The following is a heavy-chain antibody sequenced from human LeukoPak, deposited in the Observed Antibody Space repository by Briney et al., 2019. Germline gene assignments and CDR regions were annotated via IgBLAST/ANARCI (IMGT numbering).Heavy chain of an antibody. CDR3: ARDRGASTSGCYHGGFDS. CDR2: IYYSGST. V-gene: IGHV4-59*01. J-gene: IGHJ3*02. Sequence: SETLSLTCTVPGGSISSYYWSWIRQPPGKGLEWIGYIYYSGSTNYNPSLKSRVTISVDTSKNQFSLKLSSVTAADSAVYYCARDRGASTSGCYHGGFDSWGQGTMVTVSS. CDR1: GGSISSYY. D-gene: IGHD2-2*01.